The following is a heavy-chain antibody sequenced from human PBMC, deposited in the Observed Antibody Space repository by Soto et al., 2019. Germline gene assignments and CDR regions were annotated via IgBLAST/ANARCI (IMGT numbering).Heavy chain of an antibody. V-gene: IGHV4-39*01. CDR2: IYYSGST. CDR3: ARQRTSVVTQAYCWV. Sequence: SETLSLTCTVTCDAISSRSYYWGWIRQPPGKGLEWLGSIYYSGSTYNNPSLRSRVSMSIDTSKDQFSLKLKSVTAADTALSFCARQRTSVVTQAYCWVWGPGPLVTISS. J-gene: IGHJ1*01. CDR1: CDAISSRSYY. D-gene: IGHD2-21*02.